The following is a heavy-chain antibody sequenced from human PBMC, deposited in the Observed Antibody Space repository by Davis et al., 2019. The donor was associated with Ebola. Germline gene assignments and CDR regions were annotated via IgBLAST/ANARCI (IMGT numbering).Heavy chain of an antibody. V-gene: IGHV4-39*01. CDR1: GGSISTSSYY. J-gene: IGHJ4*02. CDR2: IYYSGRT. CDR3: ARHAYSSGWYRVFFDY. D-gene: IGHD6-19*01. Sequence: SETLSLTCTASGGSISTSSYYWGWIRQPPGKGLEWIGIIYYSGRTYYNPSLKSRVTISVDTSKNQFSLKLSSVTAADTAVYYCARHAYSSGWYRVFFDYWGQGTLVTVSS.